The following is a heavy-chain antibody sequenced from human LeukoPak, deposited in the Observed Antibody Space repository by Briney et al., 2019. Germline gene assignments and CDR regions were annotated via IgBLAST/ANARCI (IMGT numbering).Heavy chain of an antibody. V-gene: IGHV7-4-1*02. CDR2: INTKTGNP. D-gene: IGHD5-18*01. CDR3: AQDTSTDVFNY. Sequence: ASVKVSCKASGYTFTNYAMNWVRQAPGQGLEWMGWINTKTGNPAYAQGFTGRFVFSLDTSVSTAYLQISSLRVEDTAVYYCAQDTSTDVFNYWGQGTLVTVSS. CDR1: GYTFTNYA. J-gene: IGHJ4*02.